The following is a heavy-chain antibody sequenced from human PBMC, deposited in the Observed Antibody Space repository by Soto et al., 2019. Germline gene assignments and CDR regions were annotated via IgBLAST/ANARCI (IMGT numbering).Heavy chain of an antibody. CDR1: GFTFSDSG. Sequence: QVQLVESGGGVVQPGGSLRLSCATSGFTFSDSGMHWVRQAPGKGLEWVAVIWSDGSDKSYADSVEGRFTISRDNSKNTLYLQMNSLRAEDTAVYYGLGSNRYSSSSGWGGGFDYWGQGTLVTVSS. D-gene: IGHD6-6*01. CDR2: IWSDGSDK. J-gene: IGHJ4*02. CDR3: LGSNRYSSSSGWGGGFDY. V-gene: IGHV3-33*01.